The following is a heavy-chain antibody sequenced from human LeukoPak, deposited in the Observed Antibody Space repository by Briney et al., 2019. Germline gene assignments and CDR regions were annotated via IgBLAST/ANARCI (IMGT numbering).Heavy chain of an antibody. Sequence: ASVKVSCKTSGFTFTGYYIYWVRQAPGQGLEWKGWINPNSGGTNYAQKFQGRVTMTRDTSISTAYMELSRLRSDDTAVYYCARVDSSGWYGKYWGQGTLVTVSS. CDR3: ARVDSSGWYGKY. D-gene: IGHD6-19*01. J-gene: IGHJ4*02. CDR2: INPNSGGT. CDR1: GFTFTGYY. V-gene: IGHV1-2*02.